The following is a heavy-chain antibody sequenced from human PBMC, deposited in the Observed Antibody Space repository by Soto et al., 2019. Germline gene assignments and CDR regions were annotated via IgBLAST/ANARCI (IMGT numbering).Heavy chain of an antibody. D-gene: IGHD1-1*01. Sequence: PGGSLRLSCAASGFTFGNYPMHWVRQAPGKGLESVSAISGYGDRTFYVDSVRGRFTISRDNFENTLYLEMGSLRSEDMAVYYSAREGTPGTMDYWGQGTLVTVS. CDR3: AREGTPGTMDY. J-gene: IGHJ4*02. CDR2: ISGYGDRT. CDR1: GFTFGNYP. V-gene: IGHV3-64*02.